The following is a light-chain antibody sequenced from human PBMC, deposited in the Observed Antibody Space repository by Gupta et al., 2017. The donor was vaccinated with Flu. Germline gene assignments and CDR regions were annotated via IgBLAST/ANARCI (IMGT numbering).Light chain of an antibody. CDR3: AAGDDSLNGYV. Sequence: RVSLSCSGSNSRCGCNTVDGYRQHPGAAPNVLMYSDNQRHPGVPDRFSGAKSGSSASLGMSGRESEDEADYYCAAGDDSLNGYVFGTGTKVTVL. J-gene: IGLJ1*01. CDR2: SDN. CDR1: NSRCGCNT. V-gene: IGLV1-44*01.